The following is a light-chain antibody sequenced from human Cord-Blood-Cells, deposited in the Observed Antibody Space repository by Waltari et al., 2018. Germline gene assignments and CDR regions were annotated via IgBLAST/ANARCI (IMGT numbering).Light chain of an antibody. V-gene: IGKV1-5*01. J-gene: IGKJ3*01. CDR3: QQYNSYPFT. CDR2: DAS. CDR1: QSISSW. Sequence: DIQMTQSPSTLSASVGDRVTIPCRASQSISSWLAWYQQKPGKAPKLLIYDASSVESGVPSRFSGSGSGTEFTLTISSLQPDDFATYYCQQYNSYPFTFGPGTKVDIK.